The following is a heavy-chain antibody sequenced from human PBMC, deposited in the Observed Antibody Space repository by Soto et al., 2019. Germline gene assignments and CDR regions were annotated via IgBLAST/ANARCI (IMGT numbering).Heavy chain of an antibody. CDR3: ARGGNYPYNYYGMHV. V-gene: IGHV3-53*01. Sequence: EVQLVGAGGGFIQPGGSLRLSCAASGFNVTSNYMSWVRQAPGKGLEWISIIYSDSSTYSADSVKGRFTMSRDTSRNSVSLQMNSLRVEDTAIYYCARGGNYPYNYYGMHVWGQGATVTVSS. CDR1: GFNVTSNY. D-gene: IGHD3-10*01. J-gene: IGHJ6*02. CDR2: IYSDSST.